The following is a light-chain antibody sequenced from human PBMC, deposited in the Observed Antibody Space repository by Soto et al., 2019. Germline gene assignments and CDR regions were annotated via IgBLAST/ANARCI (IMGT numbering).Light chain of an antibody. CDR3: QQYNNWPPYT. V-gene: IGKV3-20*01. J-gene: IGKJ2*01. Sequence: EIVLTQSPGTLSLSPGERATLSCRASQSVSSSYLAWYQQKPGQAPRLLTYGASSRATGIPDRFSGSGSGTDFTLTISRLEPEDFAVYYCQQYNNWPPYTFGQGTKVDIK. CDR2: GAS. CDR1: QSVSSSY.